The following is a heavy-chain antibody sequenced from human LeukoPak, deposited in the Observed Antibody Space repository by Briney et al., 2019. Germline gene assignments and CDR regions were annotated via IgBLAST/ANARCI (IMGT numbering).Heavy chain of an antibody. Sequence: PGGSLRLSCAACGFTFSSYDMHWVRQATGKGLEWVSAIGTAGDTYYPGSVKGRFTISRDNAKNTLYLQMNSLRAEDTAVYYCAREYYDHDAFDIWGQGTMVTVSS. V-gene: IGHV3-13*01. D-gene: IGHD3-22*01. CDR3: AREYYDHDAFDI. CDR1: GFTFSSYD. CDR2: IGTAGDT. J-gene: IGHJ3*02.